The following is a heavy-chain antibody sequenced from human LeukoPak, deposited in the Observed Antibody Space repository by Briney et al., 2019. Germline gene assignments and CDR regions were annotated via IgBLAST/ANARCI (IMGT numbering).Heavy chain of an antibody. J-gene: IGHJ4*02. CDR1: GFTFSSFW. D-gene: IGHD3-10*01. CDR3: TSTRYASGGEFDY. CDR2: INTDGSST. V-gene: IGHV3-74*01. Sequence: GGSLRLSCAASGFTFSSFWMHWVRQAPGKGLVWVSRINTDGSSTGYADSVKGRFTISRDNAKNTLYLQMNSLKSEDTAVYYCTSTRYASGGEFDYWGQGTLVTVSS.